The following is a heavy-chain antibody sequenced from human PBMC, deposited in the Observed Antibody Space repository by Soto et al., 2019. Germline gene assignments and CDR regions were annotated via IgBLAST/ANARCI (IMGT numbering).Heavy chain of an antibody. CDR2: ISSSSSYI. CDR1: GFTFSSYS. D-gene: IGHD6-19*01. Sequence: VQLVESGGGVVQPGRSLRLSCAASGFTFSSYSMNWVRQAPGKGLEWVSSISSSSSYIYYADSVKGRFTISRDNAKNSLYLQMNSLRAEDTAVYYCARDSRVEMAAIGDYWGQGTLVTVSS. CDR3: ARDSRVEMAAIGDY. V-gene: IGHV3-21*01. J-gene: IGHJ4*02.